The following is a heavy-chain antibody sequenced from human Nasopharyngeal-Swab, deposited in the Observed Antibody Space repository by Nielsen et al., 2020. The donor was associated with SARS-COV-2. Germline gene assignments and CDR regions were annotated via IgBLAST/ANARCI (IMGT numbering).Heavy chain of an antibody. CDR3: ARDRGSSWPPPYYFDY. D-gene: IGHD6-13*01. Sequence: GESLKISCAASGFTFSSYWMSWVRQAPGKGLEWVANIKQDGSEKYYVDFVKGRFTISRDNAKNSLYLQMNSLRAEDTAVYYCARDRGSSWPPPYYFDYWGQGTLVTVSS. CDR2: IKQDGSEK. CDR1: GFTFSSYW. V-gene: IGHV3-7*01. J-gene: IGHJ4*02.